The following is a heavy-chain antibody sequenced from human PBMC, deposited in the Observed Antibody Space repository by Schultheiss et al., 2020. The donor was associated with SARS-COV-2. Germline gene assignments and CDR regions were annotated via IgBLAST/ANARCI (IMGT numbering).Heavy chain of an antibody. CDR1: GFTFSSYS. J-gene: IGHJ4*02. CDR2: ISSSSSYI. Sequence: GESLKISCAASGFTFSSYSMNWVHQAPGKGLEWVSSISSSSSYIYYADSVRGRFTISRDSSKNTLYLQMNSLRAEDTAVYYCAKDHSNWGLFWGQGTLVTVSS. D-gene: IGHD7-27*01. V-gene: IGHV3-21*04. CDR3: AKDHSNWGLF.